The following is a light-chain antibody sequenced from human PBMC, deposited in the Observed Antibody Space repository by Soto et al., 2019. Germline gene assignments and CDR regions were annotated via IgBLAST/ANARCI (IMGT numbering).Light chain of an antibody. CDR1: QSISSW. V-gene: IGKV1-5*01. Sequence: DIPMTQSPSTLSASVGDRVTITCRASQSISSWLAWYQQKPGKAPKLLIYDASSLESGVPSRFSGSGSGTEFTLTISSLQPDDFATYYCQQYNSYSPRFGQGTKLEIK. CDR2: DAS. CDR3: QQYNSYSPR. J-gene: IGKJ2*03.